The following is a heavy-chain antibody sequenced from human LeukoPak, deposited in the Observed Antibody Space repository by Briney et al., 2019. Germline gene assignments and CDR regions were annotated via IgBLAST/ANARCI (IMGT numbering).Heavy chain of an antibody. CDR3: VKRWTGTTIGQQDY. D-gene: IGHD1-1*01. CDR2: ISSDGSKK. Sequence: GGSLRLSCEVSGFTFSSYAMHWVRQAPGKGLEWVAVISSDGSKKDYADSVKGRFTISRDNSKNTLYLQMNSLRAEDMAVYYCVKRWTGTTIGQQDYWGQGTLVTVSS. V-gene: IGHV3-30*04. CDR1: GFTFSSYA. J-gene: IGHJ4*02.